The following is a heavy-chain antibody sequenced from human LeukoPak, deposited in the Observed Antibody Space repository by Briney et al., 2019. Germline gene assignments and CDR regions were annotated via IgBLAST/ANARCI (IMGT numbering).Heavy chain of an antibody. D-gene: IGHD5-18*01. Sequence: GGSLRLSCSASGFNFRNFAMSWVRQAPGRGLEWVSAISGRGDITYSADSVKGRFTISRDNSRNTLSLQMNSQRGEDTAVYYCAKDRGYTYALQAYYFDLWGRGTLVTVSS. CDR3: AKDRGYTYALQAYYFDL. J-gene: IGHJ2*01. CDR2: ISGRGDIT. V-gene: IGHV3-23*01. CDR1: GFNFRNFA.